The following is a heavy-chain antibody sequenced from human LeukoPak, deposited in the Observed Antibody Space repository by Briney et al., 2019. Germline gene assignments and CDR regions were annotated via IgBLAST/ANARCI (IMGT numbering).Heavy chain of an antibody. D-gene: IGHD3-10*01. CDR3: AKDRRGYYGSGSYEPPGDY. Sequence: AGGSLRLSCAASGFTFSSYAMSWVRQAPGKGLEWVSAISGSGGSTYYADSVKGRFTISRDNSKNTLYLQMNSLRAEDTAVYYCAKDRRGYYGSGSYEPPGDYWGQGTLVTVSS. J-gene: IGHJ4*02. CDR2: ISGSGGST. V-gene: IGHV3-23*01. CDR1: GFTFSSYA.